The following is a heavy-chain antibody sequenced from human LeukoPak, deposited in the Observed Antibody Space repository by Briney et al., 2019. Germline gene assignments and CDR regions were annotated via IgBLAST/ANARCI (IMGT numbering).Heavy chain of an antibody. J-gene: IGHJ3*02. CDR3: ARDHNYYDSSGYYGRAFDI. CDR2: IYYSGST. D-gene: IGHD3-22*01. CDR1: GGSISSGDYY. V-gene: IGHV4-30-4*01. Sequence: SQTLSLTCTVSGGSISSGDYYWSWIRQPPGKGLEWIGYIYYSGSTYYNPSLKSRVTISVDTSKNQFYLKLSSVTAADTAVYYCARDHNYYDSSGYYGRAFDIWGQGTMVTVSS.